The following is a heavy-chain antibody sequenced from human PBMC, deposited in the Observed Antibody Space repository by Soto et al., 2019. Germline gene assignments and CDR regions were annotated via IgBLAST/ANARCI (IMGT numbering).Heavy chain of an antibody. CDR2: IYFGWTT. CDR1: GGSISPYY. D-gene: IGHD3-22*01. J-gene: IGHJ4*02. V-gene: IGHV4-59*12. Sequence: PSETLSLTCAVSGGSISPYYWAWIRRPPGKGLEWLGYIYFGWTTTYNPSLKSRLTMSLDTSKNQFSLKLTSVAAADTAVYYCARLGGFYQAFDSWGQGALGT. CDR3: ARLGGFYQAFDS.